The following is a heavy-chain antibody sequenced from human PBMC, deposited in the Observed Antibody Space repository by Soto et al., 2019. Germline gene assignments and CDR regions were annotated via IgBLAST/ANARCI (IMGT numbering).Heavy chain of an antibody. V-gene: IGHV3-30-3*01. CDR2: ISYDGSNK. CDR1: GFTFSSYA. J-gene: IGHJ6*02. D-gene: IGHD3-10*01. Sequence: GESLKISCAASGFTFSSYAMHWVGRAPGKGLERVAVISYDGSNKYYADSVKGRFTISRDNSKNTLYLQMNSLRAEDTAVYYCARALSPSGSYYNARPLYYYYYYGMDVWGQGTTVTVSS. CDR3: ARALSPSGSYYNARPLYYYYYYGMDV.